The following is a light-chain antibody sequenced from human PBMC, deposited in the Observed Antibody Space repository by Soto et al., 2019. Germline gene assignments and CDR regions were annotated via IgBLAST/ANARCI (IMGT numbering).Light chain of an antibody. V-gene: IGKV3-15*01. J-gene: IGKJ2*01. CDR3: QQYTNWPPIT. Sequence: EIVMTQSPATLSVSPGERATLSCRASQSVSSNLAWYQQKPGQAPRLLTYGASTRATGIPARFSGSGSGTEFTLTNSSLQSEDFAVYYCQQYTNWPPITFGQGTKLAIK. CDR2: GAS. CDR1: QSVSSN.